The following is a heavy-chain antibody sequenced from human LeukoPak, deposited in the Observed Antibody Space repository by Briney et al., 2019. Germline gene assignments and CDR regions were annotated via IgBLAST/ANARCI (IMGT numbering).Heavy chain of an antibody. CDR3: ARGADYNFDV. Sequence: GGSLRLSCTASGFTFSTYTMNWVRQAPGKGLEWVSSISSSSTYIYNTDSVKGRFTISRDNANNSLFLQMNSLRAEDTAAYYCARGADYNFDVWGQGTMVTVSS. D-gene: IGHD4/OR15-4a*01. CDR1: GFTFSTYT. V-gene: IGHV3-21*01. CDR2: ISSSSTYI. J-gene: IGHJ3*01.